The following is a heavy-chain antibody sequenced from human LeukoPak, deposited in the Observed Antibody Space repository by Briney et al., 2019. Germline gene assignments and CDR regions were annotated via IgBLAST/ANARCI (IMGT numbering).Heavy chain of an antibody. J-gene: IGHJ5*02. D-gene: IGHD6-13*01. Sequence: ASVKVSCKASGYTFTSYGISWVRQAPGQRLEWMGWISAYNGNTNYAQKLQGRVTMTTDTSTSTAYLELRSLRSDDTAVYYCARDPPGIAAYQRSNWFDPWGQGTLVTVSS. V-gene: IGHV1-18*01. CDR1: GYTFTSYG. CDR3: ARDPPGIAAYQRSNWFDP. CDR2: ISAYNGNT.